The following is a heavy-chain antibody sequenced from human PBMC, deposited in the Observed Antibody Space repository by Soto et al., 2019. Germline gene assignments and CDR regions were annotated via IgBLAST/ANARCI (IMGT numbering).Heavy chain of an antibody. Sequence: SETLSLTCTVSGGSISSGDYYWSWIRQPPGKGLEWIGYIYYSGSTSYNPSLKSRVTISVDTSKNQFSLKLSSVTAADTAVYYCARGRHRSGNYTWYFDYWGQGTLVTVSS. J-gene: IGHJ4*02. V-gene: IGHV4-61*08. CDR3: ARGRHRSGNYTWYFDY. D-gene: IGHD3-22*01. CDR1: GGSISSGDYY. CDR2: IYYSGST.